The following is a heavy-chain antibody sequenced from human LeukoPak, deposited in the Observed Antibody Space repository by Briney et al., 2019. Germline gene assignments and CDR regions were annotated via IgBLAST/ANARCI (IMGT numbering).Heavy chain of an antibody. CDR3: ARAGSYYDILTGENYYYYYYMDV. Sequence: ASVKVSCKASGYTFTSYGISWVRQAPGQGLEWMGWISAYNGNTNYAQKLQGRVTMTTDTSTSTAYMELRSLRSDDTAVYYCARAGSYYDILTGENYYYYYYMDVSGKGTTVTVSS. D-gene: IGHD3-9*01. J-gene: IGHJ6*03. CDR2: ISAYNGNT. CDR1: GYTFTSYG. V-gene: IGHV1-18*01.